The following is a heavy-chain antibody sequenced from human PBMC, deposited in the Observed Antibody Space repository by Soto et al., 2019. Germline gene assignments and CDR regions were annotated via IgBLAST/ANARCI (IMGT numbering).Heavy chain of an antibody. Sequence: SETLSLTCTVSGGSISSDDYYWSWIRQPPGKGLEWIGFMSYSGSTSYNASLKSRVTISVDTSKNQFSLNLNFVTAADTAVYYCAKRETPAPRLYYLNTGGQETRATSPS. V-gene: IGHV4-30-4*01. CDR3: AKRETPAPRLYYLNT. D-gene: IGHD1-26*01. CDR1: GGSISSDDYY. CDR2: MSYSGST. J-gene: IGHJ4*02.